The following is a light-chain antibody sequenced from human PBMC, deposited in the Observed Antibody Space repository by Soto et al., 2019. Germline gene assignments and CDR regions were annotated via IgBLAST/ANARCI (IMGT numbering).Light chain of an antibody. V-gene: IGLV1-44*01. J-gene: IGLJ1*01. CDR2: SFD. CDR1: SSNIGSNS. Sequence: QSVLTQPPSASGTPGQRVTISCSGSSSNIGSNSVNWYQQVPGTAPELLIYSFDRRPSGVPERFSGSKSGTSASLAISGLXSEDEADYYCAAWDDSLNGYVFGPGTKVTVL. CDR3: AAWDDSLNGYV.